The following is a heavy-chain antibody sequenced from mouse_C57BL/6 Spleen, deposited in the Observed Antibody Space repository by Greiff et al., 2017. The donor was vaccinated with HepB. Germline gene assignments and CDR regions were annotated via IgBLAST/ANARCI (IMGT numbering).Heavy chain of an antibody. CDR2: ISDGGSYT. D-gene: IGHD1-1*01. V-gene: IGHV5-4*01. Sequence: EVKLVESGGGLVKPGGSLKLSCAASGFTFSSYAMSWVRQTPEKRLEWVATISDGGSYTYYPDNVKGRFTISRDNAKNNLYLQMSHLKSEDTAMYYCARDDGSPDYWGQGTTLTVSS. CDR1: GFTFSSYA. CDR3: ARDDGSPDY. J-gene: IGHJ2*01.